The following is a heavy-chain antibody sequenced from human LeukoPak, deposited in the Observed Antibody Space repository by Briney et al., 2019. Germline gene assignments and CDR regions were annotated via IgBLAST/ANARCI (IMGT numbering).Heavy chain of an antibody. CDR1: GGTFSSYA. J-gene: IGHJ4*02. CDR3: ASNVGYSYGYDY. V-gene: IGHV1-69*05. CDR2: IIPIFGTA. Sequence: SVKVSCKASGGTFSSYAISWVRQAPGQGLEWMGGIIPIFGTANYAQKFQGRVTITTDESTSTAYMGLSSLRSEDTAVYYCASNVGYSYGYDYWGQGTLVTVSS. D-gene: IGHD5-18*01.